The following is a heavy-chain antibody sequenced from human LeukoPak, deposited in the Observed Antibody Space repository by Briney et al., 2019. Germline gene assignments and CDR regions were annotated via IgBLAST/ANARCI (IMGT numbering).Heavy chain of an antibody. CDR3: ARGDGDFSFDY. D-gene: IGHD4-17*01. CDR2: IYYSGST. CDR1: GGSISSGDYY. Sequence: PSQTLSLTCIVSGGSISSGDYYWSWIRQPPGKGLEWIGYIYYSGSTYYNPSLKSRVTISVDTSKSHFSLKLSSVTAADTAVYYCARGDGDFSFDYWGQGTLVTVSS. V-gene: IGHV4-30-4*01. J-gene: IGHJ4*02.